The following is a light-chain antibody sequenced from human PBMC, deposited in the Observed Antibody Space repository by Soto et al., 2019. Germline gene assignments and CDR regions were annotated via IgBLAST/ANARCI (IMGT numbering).Light chain of an antibody. CDR2: EAS. CDR1: SSDVGGYNY. J-gene: IGLJ1*01. V-gene: IGLV2-8*01. Sequence: QSALTQPPSASGSPGQSVTISCTGTSSDVGGYNYVSWYQQHPGKAPKLMIYEASKRPSGVPDRFSGSKSGNTASLTVSRLQAEDEADYYCSSYASSNNYVFGTGTKVTVL. CDR3: SSYASSNNYV.